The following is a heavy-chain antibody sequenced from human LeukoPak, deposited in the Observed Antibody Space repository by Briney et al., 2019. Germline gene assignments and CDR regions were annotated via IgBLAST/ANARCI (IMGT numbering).Heavy chain of an antibody. Sequence: PGGSLRLSCAASGFSFSCYVMHWVRQAPGKGLEWVTLISYDGNDKEYGDSVRGRFTSSRDNSKNTLYLQMNSLRAEDTAVYYCARDPGATLSYAMDAWGQGTAVTVSS. CDR2: ISYDGNDK. CDR1: GFSFSCYV. D-gene: IGHD1-26*01. J-gene: IGHJ6*02. V-gene: IGHV3-30*03. CDR3: ARDPGATLSYAMDA.